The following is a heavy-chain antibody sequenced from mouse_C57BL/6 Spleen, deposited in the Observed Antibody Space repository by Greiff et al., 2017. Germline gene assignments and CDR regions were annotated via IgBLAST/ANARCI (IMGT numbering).Heavy chain of an antibody. CDR2: ILPGSGST. CDR1: GYTFTGYW. J-gene: IGHJ4*01. Sequence: QVQLQQSGAELMKPGASVKLSCKATGYTFTGYWIEWVKQRPGHGLEWIGEILPGSGSTNYNEKFTGKATFTADTSSNTAYMQRSSLTTEDSAIYYCASGSYDGYYDYAMDYWGQGTSVTVSS. D-gene: IGHD2-3*01. CDR3: ASGSYDGYYDYAMDY. V-gene: IGHV1-9*01.